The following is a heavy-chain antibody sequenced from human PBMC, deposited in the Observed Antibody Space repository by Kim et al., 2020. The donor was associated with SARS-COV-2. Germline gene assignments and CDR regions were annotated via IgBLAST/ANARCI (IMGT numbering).Heavy chain of an antibody. D-gene: IGHD3-16*01. J-gene: IGHJ6*04. V-gene: IGHV3-21*01. CDR3: ASEWGPDV. Sequence: SDIYYADSVKGRFTISRDNAKNSLYLQMNSLGAEDTAVYYCASEWGPDVWGKGTTVTVSS. CDR2: SDI.